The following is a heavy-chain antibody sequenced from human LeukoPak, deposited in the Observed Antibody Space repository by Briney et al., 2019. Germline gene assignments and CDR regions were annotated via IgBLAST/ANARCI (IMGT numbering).Heavy chain of an antibody. D-gene: IGHD3-10*01. CDR3: ATYGSGSPDY. V-gene: IGHV1-18*01. CDR1: GGTFSSYA. Sequence: GSSVKVSCKASGGTFSSYAISWVRQAPGQGLEWMGWISAYNGNTNYAQKLQGRVTMTTDTSTSTAYMELRSLRSDDTTVYYCATYGSGSPDYWGQGTLVTVSS. CDR2: ISAYNGNT. J-gene: IGHJ4*02.